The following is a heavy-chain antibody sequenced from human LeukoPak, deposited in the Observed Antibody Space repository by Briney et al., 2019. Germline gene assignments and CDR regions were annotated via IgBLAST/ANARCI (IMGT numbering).Heavy chain of an antibody. J-gene: IGHJ5*02. D-gene: IGHD3-3*01. V-gene: IGHV4-59*12. CDR2: IYYSGST. CDR3: ARKGVVITNQNWFDP. Sequence: SETLSLTCTVSGGSISSYYWSWIRQPPGKGLEWIGYIYYSGSTNYNPSLRSRVTISVDTSKNQFSLKLSSVTAADTAVYYCARKGVVITNQNWFDPWGQGTLVTVSS. CDR1: GGSISSYY.